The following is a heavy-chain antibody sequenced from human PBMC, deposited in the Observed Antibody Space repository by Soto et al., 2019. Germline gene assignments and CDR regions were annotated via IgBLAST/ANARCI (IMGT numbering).Heavy chain of an antibody. J-gene: IGHJ4*02. CDR2: IDPNSGGT. D-gene: IGHD5-12*01. Sequence: ASVKVSCKASGYTFTGYFIHWVRQAPGQGLEWMGWIDPNSGGTNYAQKFQAWVTMTRDTSSSTAHMELSRLRSDDTAVYYCVRESGYDYGELDYWGQGTLVTVSS. CDR3: VRESGYDYGELDY. V-gene: IGHV1-2*04. CDR1: GYTFTGYF.